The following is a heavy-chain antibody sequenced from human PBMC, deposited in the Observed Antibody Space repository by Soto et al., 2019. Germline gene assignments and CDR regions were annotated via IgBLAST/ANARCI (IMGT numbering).Heavy chain of an antibody. V-gene: IGHV1-69*02. CDR1: GGTFSTYS. CDR2: IIPILDMV. Sequence: QVQLVQSGAEVKKPGSSVNVSCKASGGTFSTYSIGWVRQAPGQGLEWMGRIIPILDMVDYAPKFQDRVTLTADKSTKTVYMGLSSLRSDDTAVYYCARGFAVVPAPDSGLNWFDPWGQGTLVTVSS. D-gene: IGHD2-2*01. J-gene: IGHJ5*02. CDR3: ARGFAVVPAPDSGLNWFDP.